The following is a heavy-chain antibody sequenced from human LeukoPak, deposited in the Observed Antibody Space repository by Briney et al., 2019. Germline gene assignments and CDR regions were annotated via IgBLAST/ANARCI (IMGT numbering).Heavy chain of an antibody. D-gene: IGHD3-16*02. CDR2: ISAYNGNT. J-gene: IGHJ3*02. Sequence: ASVKVSCKASGYTFTSYGISWVRQAPGQGLEWMGWISAYNGNTNYAQKLQGRVTMTTDTSTSTAYMELRSLRSDDTAVYYCARDSMGYDYVWGGYRPSRYDAFDIWGKGTTVTVSS. CDR1: GYTFTSYG. V-gene: IGHV1-18*01. CDR3: ARDSMGYDYVWGGYRPSRYDAFDI.